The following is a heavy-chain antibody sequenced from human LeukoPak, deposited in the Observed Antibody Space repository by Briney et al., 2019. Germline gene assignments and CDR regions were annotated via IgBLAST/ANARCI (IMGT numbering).Heavy chain of an antibody. Sequence: SETLSLTCTVPGGSISSYYWSWIRQPPGKGLEWIGYIYYSGSTNYNPSLKSRVTISVDTSKNQFSLKLSSVTAADTAVYYCARLGGGLQFRDAFDIWGQGTMVTVSS. CDR1: GGSISSYY. D-gene: IGHD5-24*01. J-gene: IGHJ3*02. CDR3: ARLGGGLQFRDAFDI. CDR2: IYYSGST. V-gene: IGHV4-59*08.